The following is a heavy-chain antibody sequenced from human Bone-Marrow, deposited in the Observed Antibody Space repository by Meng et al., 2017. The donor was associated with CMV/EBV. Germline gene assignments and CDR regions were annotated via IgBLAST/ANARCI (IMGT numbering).Heavy chain of an antibody. D-gene: IGHD2-2*01. CDR1: GYTFTGYY. J-gene: IGHJ6*02. V-gene: IGHV1-2*02. CDR2: INPNSGGT. CDR3: ARVRCSSTSCYPTGGYYYYGMDV. Sequence: ASVKVSCKASGYTFTGYYMHWVRQAPGQGLEWMGWINPNSGGTNYAQKFQGRVTMTRDTSISTAYMGLSRLRSDDTAVYYCARVRCSSTSCYPTGGYYYYGMDVWGQGTMVTVSS.